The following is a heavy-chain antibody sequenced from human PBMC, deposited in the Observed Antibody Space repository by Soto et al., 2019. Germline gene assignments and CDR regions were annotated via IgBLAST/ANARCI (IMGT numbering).Heavy chain of an antibody. Sequence: PSETLSLTCTVSGGSVSSGSYYWSWIRQPPGKGREWIGYIYYSGSTNYNPSRKSRVTITVDTSKNQFSLKLSSVTAADTAVYYCARGGRTYSSSWSWVYHWGQGTLVTVSS. J-gene: IGHJ5*02. D-gene: IGHD6-13*01. CDR2: IYYSGST. V-gene: IGHV4-61*01. CDR1: GGSVSSGSYY. CDR3: ARGGRTYSSSWSWVYH.